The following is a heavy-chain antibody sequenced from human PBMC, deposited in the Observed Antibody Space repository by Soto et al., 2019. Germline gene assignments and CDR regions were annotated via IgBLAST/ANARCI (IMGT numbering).Heavy chain of an antibody. V-gene: IGHV1-3*01. CDR1: GYTFTSYD. CDR2: INAGNGNT. D-gene: IGHD2-15*01. Sequence: ASVKVSCKASGYTFTSYDMHWVRQAPGQRLEWMGWINAGNGNTKYSQKFQGRVTITADESTSTAYMELSSLRSEDTAVYYCARGYCSGGSCYSGVHYYYGMDVWGQGTTVTVSS. J-gene: IGHJ6*02. CDR3: ARGYCSGGSCYSGVHYYYGMDV.